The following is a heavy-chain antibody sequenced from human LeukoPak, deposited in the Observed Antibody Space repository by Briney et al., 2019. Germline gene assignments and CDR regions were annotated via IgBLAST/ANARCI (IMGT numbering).Heavy chain of an antibody. CDR1: GFTFSSYG. Sequence: PGGSLRLSCAASGFTFSSYGMSWVRQAPGKGLEWVSAFSGGGSSTFYADSVKGRFTISRDNSKNTLYLQMNSLRAEDTAVYYCAKTYFSSRAHYFYYYMDVWGKGTTVTISS. V-gene: IGHV3-23*01. CDR3: AKTYFSSRAHYFYYYMDV. D-gene: IGHD6-13*01. J-gene: IGHJ6*03. CDR2: FSGGGSST.